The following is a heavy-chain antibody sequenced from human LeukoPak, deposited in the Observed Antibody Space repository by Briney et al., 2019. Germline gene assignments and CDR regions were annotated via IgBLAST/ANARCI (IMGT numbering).Heavy chain of an antibody. J-gene: IGHJ3*02. Sequence: GGSLRLSCAASGFTFSSYAMSWVRQAPGKGLEWVSAISGSGGSTYYADSVKGRFTISRDNSKNTLYLQMNSLRAEDTAVYYCAKLVRGYYDSSGYRYGAFDIWGQGTMVTVSS. D-gene: IGHD3-22*01. CDR3: AKLVRGYYDSSGYRYGAFDI. CDR1: GFTFSSYA. V-gene: IGHV3-23*01. CDR2: ISGSGGST.